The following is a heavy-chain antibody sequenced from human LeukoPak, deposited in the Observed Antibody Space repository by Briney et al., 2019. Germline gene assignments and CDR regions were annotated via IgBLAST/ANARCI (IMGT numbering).Heavy chain of an antibody. Sequence: PGGSLRLSCSAPGYTLSSYAMHWVRQAPGKGLEFVSSFYSIGGSTYHAGSVKGRFTISRENSKNTLYLQMSSLRAEDTAVYYCVKSGYSTLSDVDCWGQGTLVTVSS. CDR1: GYTLSSYA. D-gene: IGHD5-12*01. J-gene: IGHJ4*02. CDR2: FYSIGGST. CDR3: VKSGYSTLSDVDC. V-gene: IGHV3-64D*09.